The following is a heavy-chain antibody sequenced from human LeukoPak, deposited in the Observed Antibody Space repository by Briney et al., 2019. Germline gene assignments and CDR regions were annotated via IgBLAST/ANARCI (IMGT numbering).Heavy chain of an antibody. Sequence: AGRSLRLSCAASGFTFSSYAMHWVRQAPGKGLEWVAVISYDGSNKYYADSVKGRFTISRDNSKNTLYLQMNSLRAEDTAVYYCAEIEEGIAARDNAFDIWGQGTMVTVSS. CDR2: ISYDGSNK. J-gene: IGHJ3*02. CDR1: GFTFSSYA. CDR3: AEIEEGIAARDNAFDI. D-gene: IGHD6-6*01. V-gene: IGHV3-30-3*01.